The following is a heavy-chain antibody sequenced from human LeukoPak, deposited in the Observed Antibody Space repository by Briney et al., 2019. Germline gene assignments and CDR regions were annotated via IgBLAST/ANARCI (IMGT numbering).Heavy chain of an antibody. Sequence: SETLSLTCAVYGGSFSGYYWSWIRQPPGKGLEWIGEINHSGSTNYNPSLKSRVTISVVTSKNQFSLKLSSVTAADTAVYYCARGGGNYDFWSGYYAYAFDIWGQGTMVTVSS. CDR2: INHSGST. J-gene: IGHJ3*02. CDR3: ARGGGNYDFWSGYYAYAFDI. V-gene: IGHV4-34*01. CDR1: GGSFSGYY. D-gene: IGHD3-3*01.